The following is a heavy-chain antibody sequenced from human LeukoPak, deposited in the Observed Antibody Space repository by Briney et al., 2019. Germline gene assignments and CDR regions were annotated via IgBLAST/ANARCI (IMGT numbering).Heavy chain of an antibody. CDR3: ARPNYGDYIFGFDY. Sequence: SETLSLTCTVSGGSVSRSSYYWGWIRQPPGKGLEWIGSIYYSGNTYYNPSLKSRVSISVDTSKNQFSLKMSSVTAADTAIYYCARPNYGDYIFGFDYXXQGILVTVSS. CDR2: IYYSGNT. J-gene: IGHJ4*02. CDR1: GGSVSRSSYY. V-gene: IGHV4-39*01. D-gene: IGHD4-17*01.